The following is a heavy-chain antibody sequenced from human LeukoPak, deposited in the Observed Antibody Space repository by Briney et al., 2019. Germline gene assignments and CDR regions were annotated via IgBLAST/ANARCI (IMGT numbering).Heavy chain of an antibody. CDR3: AKDRQWLVFDY. CDR2: ISGSGGST. J-gene: IGHJ4*02. D-gene: IGHD6-19*01. V-gene: IGHV3-23*01. Sequence: GGSLRLSWAPSGFTFSRHGMHWVRKAPGKGLEWVSAISGSGGSTYYADSVKGRFTISRDNSKNTLYLQMNSLRAEDTAVYYCAKDRQWLVFDYWGQGTLVTVSS. CDR1: GFTFSRHG.